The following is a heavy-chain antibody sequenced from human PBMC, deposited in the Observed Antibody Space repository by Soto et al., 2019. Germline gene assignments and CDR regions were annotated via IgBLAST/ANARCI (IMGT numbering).Heavy chain of an antibody. CDR1: VGSSSSYY. V-gene: IGHV4-4*07. J-gene: IGHJ5*02. CDR3: ARDGWGAAAGTNWFDP. Sequence: SETLSLTGTVSVGSSSSYYWSWIRQPAGKGLEWIGRIYTSGSTNYNPSLKSRVSMSVDTSKNQFSLKLSSVTAADTAVYYCARDGWGAAAGTNWFDPWGQGTLVTVSS. CDR2: IYTSGST. D-gene: IGHD6-13*01.